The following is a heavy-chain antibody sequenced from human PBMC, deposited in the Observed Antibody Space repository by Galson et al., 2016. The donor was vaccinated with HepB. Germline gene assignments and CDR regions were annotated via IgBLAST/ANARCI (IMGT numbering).Heavy chain of an antibody. D-gene: IGHD1-26*01. J-gene: IGHJ4*02. Sequence: PALVKPTQTLTLTCTFSGFSLSTNGVGVGWIRQPPKKALEWLALIYWDDYKRYTPSLNSRLTITKDTSKNLVVLTMTNMEAVDTAKFYCAHTTWGRYSGSYYAGYVDYWGQGILATVSS. V-gene: IGHV2-5*02. CDR2: IYWDDYK. CDR1: GFSLSTNGVG. CDR3: AHTTWGRYSGSYYAGYVDY.